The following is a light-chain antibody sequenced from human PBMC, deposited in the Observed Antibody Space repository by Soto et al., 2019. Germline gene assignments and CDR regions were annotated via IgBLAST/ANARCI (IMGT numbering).Light chain of an antibody. J-gene: IGKJ4*01. CDR3: QQYDNWPLT. Sequence: EIVMTQSPVTLSASPGERVTLSCRTNKSISSNLAWYQQKRGQAPRLLISGVSTRASGVPDRFSGSGSVADFTLTISSLQSEDFAVYYCQQYDNWPLTFGGGTRWIS. V-gene: IGKV3-15*01. CDR2: GVS. CDR1: KSISSN.